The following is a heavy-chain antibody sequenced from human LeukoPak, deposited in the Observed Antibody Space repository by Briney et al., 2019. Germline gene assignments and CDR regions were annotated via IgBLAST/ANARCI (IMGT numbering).Heavy chain of an antibody. D-gene: IGHD3-22*01. CDR2: IGTAGDT. J-gene: IGHJ5*02. V-gene: IGHV3-13*04. Sequence: RGSPRLSCAASGFTFSSHDMHWVCQATGKGLEWVSSIGTAGDTYYPGSVKGRFTISRENAKNSLYLQMNSLRAGDTAVYYCVRVGSSAYSAWGQGTLVTVSS. CDR3: VRVGSSAYSA. CDR1: GFTFSSHD.